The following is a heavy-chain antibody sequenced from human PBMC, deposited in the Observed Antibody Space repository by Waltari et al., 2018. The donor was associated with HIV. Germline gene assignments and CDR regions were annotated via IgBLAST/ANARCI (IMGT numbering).Heavy chain of an antibody. CDR3: ATGVRYYGP. J-gene: IGHJ5*02. D-gene: IGHD3-22*01. CDR2: LYPDDTT. V-gene: IGHV3-53*01. Sequence: EVLLAESGGGLIQPGGSLGLSCTASNSSISAKHVTWIRQAPGGSLEWVAVLYPDDTTHYADSVSGRFTISRAKSRTKVFLLMNSLFVDDTATYFCATGVRYYGPWGQGTRVTVSS. CDR1: NSSISAKH.